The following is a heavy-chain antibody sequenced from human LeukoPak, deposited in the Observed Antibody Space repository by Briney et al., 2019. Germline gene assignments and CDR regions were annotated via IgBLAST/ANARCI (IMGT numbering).Heavy chain of an antibody. CDR1: GSTFSSYS. CDR2: ISSSSSTI. V-gene: IGHV3-48*04. CDR3: ASSLRFSIYYYYMDV. Sequence: GGSLRLSCAASGSTFSSYSMNWVRQAPGKGLEWVSYISSSSSTIYYAGSVKCRFTSSRDNAKNSLYLQMNSLRAEDTAVYYCASSLRFSIYYYYMDVWGKGTTVTVSS. J-gene: IGHJ6*03. D-gene: IGHD3-3*01.